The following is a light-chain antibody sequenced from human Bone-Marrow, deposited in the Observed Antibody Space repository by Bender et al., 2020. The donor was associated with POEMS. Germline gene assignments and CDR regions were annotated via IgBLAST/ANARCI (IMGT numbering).Light chain of an antibody. CDR3: CSYSGSSIFVL. CDR2: DAI. CDR1: SSDVGSYDL. Sequence: QSALTQPASVSGSPGQSITISCTGTSSDVGSYDLVSWYQQYPGKAPKLIIYDAIKRPSGVSNRFSASKSGNTASLTIFGRQADEEADYYCCSYSGSSIFVLFGGGTKLTVL. J-gene: IGLJ3*02. V-gene: IGLV2-23*01.